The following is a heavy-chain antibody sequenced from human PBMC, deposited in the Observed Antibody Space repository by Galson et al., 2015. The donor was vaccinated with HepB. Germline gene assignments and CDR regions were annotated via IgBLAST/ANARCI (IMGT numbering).Heavy chain of an antibody. CDR1: GFTFSSYG. V-gene: IGHV3-33*01. Sequence: SLRLSCAASGFTFSSYGMHWVRQAPGKGLEWVAVIWYDGSNKYYADSVKGRFTISRDNSKNTLYLQMNSLRAEDTAVYYCARGLPPGDWFDPWGQGTLVTVSS. D-gene: IGHD2-15*01. J-gene: IGHJ5*02. CDR2: IWYDGSNK. CDR3: ARGLPPGDWFDP.